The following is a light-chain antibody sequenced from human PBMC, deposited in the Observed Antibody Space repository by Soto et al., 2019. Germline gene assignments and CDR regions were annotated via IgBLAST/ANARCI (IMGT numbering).Light chain of an antibody. CDR3: QQSDSTPYT. CDR1: QSISSY. V-gene: IGKV1-39*01. Sequence: DIQMTQSRSSLSASVGDRVTITCRASQSISSYLNWYQQKPGKAPKLLIYAASSLQRGVPSRFSGSESGTDFTLTISSLQPEDFATYYCQQSDSTPYTFGQGTKLEIK. CDR2: AAS. J-gene: IGKJ2*01.